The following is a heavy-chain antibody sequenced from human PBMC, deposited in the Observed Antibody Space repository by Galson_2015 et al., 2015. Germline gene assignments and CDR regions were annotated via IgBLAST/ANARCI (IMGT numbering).Heavy chain of an antibody. Sequence: SETLSLTCTVSGGSISSYYWSWIRQPPGKGLEWIGYIYNSGSTNYNPSLKSRVTISVDTSKNQFSLKLSSVTAADTAVYYCARDPGSYYFDYWGQGTLVTVSS. J-gene: IGHJ4*02. CDR2: IYNSGST. V-gene: IGHV4-59*01. CDR3: ARDPGSYYFDY. CDR1: GGSISSYY. D-gene: IGHD1-26*01.